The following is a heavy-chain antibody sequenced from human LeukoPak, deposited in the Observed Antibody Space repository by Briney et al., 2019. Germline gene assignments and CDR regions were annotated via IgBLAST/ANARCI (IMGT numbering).Heavy chain of an antibody. D-gene: IGHD1-7*01. Sequence: SVKVSCKASGGTFSSYAISWVRQAPGQGLEWMGGIIPIFGTANYAQKFQGRVTITADESTSTAYMELSSLRSEDTAVYYCARDLSPSELGLLAYYYGMDVWGQGTTVTVSS. CDR3: ARDLSPSELGLLAYYYGMDV. CDR2: IIPIFGTA. J-gene: IGHJ6*02. V-gene: IGHV1-69*01. CDR1: GGTFSSYA.